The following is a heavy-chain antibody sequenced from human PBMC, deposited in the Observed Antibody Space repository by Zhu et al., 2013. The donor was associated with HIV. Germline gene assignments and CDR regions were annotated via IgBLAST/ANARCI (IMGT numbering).Heavy chain of an antibody. CDR3: ARDLMVRGVIIHYSSGV. CDR1: GYAFSSYG. J-gene: IGHJ6*02. Sequence: QVQLVQSGAEVKKPGASVKVSCKASGYAFSSYGISWVRQAPGKGLEWVGWISPYDGNTNHAQKLQGRVIMSTDTSTSTAYMELRSLRSDDTAVYYCARDLMVRGVIIHYSSGVWGQGTTVTVSS. D-gene: IGHD3-10*01. V-gene: IGHV1-18*01. CDR2: ISPYDGNT.